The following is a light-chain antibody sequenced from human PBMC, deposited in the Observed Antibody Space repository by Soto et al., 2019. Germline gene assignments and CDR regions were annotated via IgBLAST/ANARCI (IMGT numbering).Light chain of an antibody. V-gene: IGKV2-30*02. CDR1: QSLVHSEGNTY. Sequence: DVVMTQSPLSLAVTLGQPASISCRSSQSLVHSEGNTYLHWFQQRPGHAPGRLIYKISNRDSGVPDSFTGSGSGTDFTLQISRVEAEDVGVYYCMQGIHWPYTFGQGTKLEIK. CDR3: MQGIHWPYT. J-gene: IGKJ2*01. CDR2: KIS.